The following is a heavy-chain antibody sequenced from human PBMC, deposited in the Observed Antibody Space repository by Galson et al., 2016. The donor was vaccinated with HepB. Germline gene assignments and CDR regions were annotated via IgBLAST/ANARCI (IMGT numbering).Heavy chain of an antibody. V-gene: IGHV3-9*01. CDR3: AKRDNSGQYYFDY. CDR2: ISRKSGTI. CDR1: GFTFDDYA. J-gene: IGHJ4*02. Sequence: SLRLSCAASGFTFDDYAMHWVRQAPGKGLEWVSGISRKSGTIIYADSVKGRFTISRDNAKNSLYLQMNSLRVEDTASYYCAKRDNSGQYYFDYWGQGTLVTVSS. D-gene: IGHD6-19*01.